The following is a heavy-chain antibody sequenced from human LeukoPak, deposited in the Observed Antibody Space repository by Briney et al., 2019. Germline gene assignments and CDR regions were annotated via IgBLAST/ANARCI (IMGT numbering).Heavy chain of an antibody. V-gene: IGHV3-74*01. CDR1: GFTFSSYW. J-gene: IGHJ4*02. D-gene: IGHD6-13*01. CDR3: AREAIAAAGTGAFDY. CDR2: INSDGSST. Sequence: GGSLRLSCAASGFTFSSYWMHWVRQAPGKGLVWVSRINSDGSSTSYADSVKGRFTISRDNAKNTLYLQMNSLRAEDTALYYCAREAIAAAGTGAFDYWGQGTLVTVSS.